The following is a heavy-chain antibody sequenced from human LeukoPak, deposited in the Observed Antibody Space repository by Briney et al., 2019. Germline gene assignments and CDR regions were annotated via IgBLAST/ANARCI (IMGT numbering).Heavy chain of an antibody. CDR1: GFTFSSHG. CDR3: AKDRDSSGWYFGY. J-gene: IGHJ4*02. D-gene: IGHD6-19*01. V-gene: IGHV3-30*02. Sequence: PGGSLRLSCAASGFTFSSHGMHWVRQAPGKGLEWVAFIRYDGSDQYYADSVKGRFTISRDKSKNTLYLHMNSLRAEDTAVYYCAKDRDSSGWYFGYWGQGTLVTVSS. CDR2: IRYDGSDQ.